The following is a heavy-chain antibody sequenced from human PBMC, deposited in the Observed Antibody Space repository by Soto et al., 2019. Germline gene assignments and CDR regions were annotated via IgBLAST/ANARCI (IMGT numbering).Heavy chain of an antibody. CDR2: IIPTFGTA. V-gene: IGHV1-69*06. Sequence: ASVKVSCKASGGTFSSSAMNWLRQAPGQGPEWMGGIIPTFGTANYIEKFRGRVTITADTSTSTAYMEVSSLTSEDTAMYFCARSETAGHRGFDIWGQGTTVTVSS. CDR1: GGTFSSSA. J-gene: IGHJ3*02. CDR3: ARSETAGHRGFDI. D-gene: IGHD6-19*01.